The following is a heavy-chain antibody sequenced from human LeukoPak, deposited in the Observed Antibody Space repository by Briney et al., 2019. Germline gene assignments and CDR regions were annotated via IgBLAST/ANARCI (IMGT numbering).Heavy chain of an antibody. CDR1: GFTFRRYE. CDR2: ISSSGSTL. Sequence: PGGSLRLSFAASGFTFRRYEMNGVRQAPGKGLEWVSYISSSGSTLYYADTVKGGFTIYRHNAKKALSLHANDQSARATDVYYCARGGSGWYYYYYYGMDVWGQRTTVTVSS. CDR3: ARGGSGWYYYYYYGMDV. V-gene: IGHV3-48*03. D-gene: IGHD6-19*01. J-gene: IGHJ6*02.